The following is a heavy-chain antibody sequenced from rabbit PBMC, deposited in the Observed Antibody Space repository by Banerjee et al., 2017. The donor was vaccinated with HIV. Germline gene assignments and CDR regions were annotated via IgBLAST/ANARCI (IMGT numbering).Heavy chain of an antibody. CDR3: ARDRDWTLDL. J-gene: IGHJ3*01. V-gene: IGHV1S45*01. CDR1: GFSFRNKYV. D-gene: IGHD4-2*01. Sequence: QEQLEESGGDLVKPEGSLTLTCTASGFSFRNKYVMCWVRQAPGKGLEWIACIYAASSGSTWYASWAKGRFTISKTSSTTVTLQMTSLTAADTATYFCARDRDWTLDLWGQGTLVTVS. CDR2: IYAASSGST.